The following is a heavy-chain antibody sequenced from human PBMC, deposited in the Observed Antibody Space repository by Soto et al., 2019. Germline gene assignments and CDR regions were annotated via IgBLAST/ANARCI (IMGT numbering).Heavy chain of an antibody. Sequence: GGSLRLSCAASGFTFSSYWMHLVRQAPGKGLVWVSRINSDGSSTSYADSVKGRFTISRDNAKNTLYLQMNSLRAEDTAVYYCASSGDFWSGLYYYYGMDVWGQGTTVTVSS. CDR3: ASSGDFWSGLYYYYGMDV. CDR1: GFTFSSYW. V-gene: IGHV3-74*01. J-gene: IGHJ6*02. D-gene: IGHD3-3*01. CDR2: INSDGSST.